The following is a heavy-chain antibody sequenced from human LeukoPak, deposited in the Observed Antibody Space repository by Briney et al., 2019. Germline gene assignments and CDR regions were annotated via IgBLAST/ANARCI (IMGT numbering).Heavy chain of an antibody. Sequence: GGSLRLSCATSGFTFTDYGINWVRQAPGKGLEWISYISNSAILYADSVKGRFTISRDNARNTFYLEMDSLRVEDTAIYYCAQEIGYCSGGICYSLEYFLNWGQGTLVIVSS. D-gene: IGHD2-15*01. CDR1: GFTFTDYG. CDR3: AQEIGYCSGGICYSLEYFLN. V-gene: IGHV3-48*01. CDR2: ISNSAI. J-gene: IGHJ1*01.